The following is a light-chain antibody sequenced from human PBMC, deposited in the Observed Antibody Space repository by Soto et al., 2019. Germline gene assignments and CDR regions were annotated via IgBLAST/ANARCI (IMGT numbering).Light chain of an antibody. CDR3: QSCDRSLSASWV. J-gene: IGLJ3*02. CDR1: SSNIGAGYD. Sequence: QSVLTQPPSVSGAPGQRVTISCTGSSSNIGAGYDVPWYQQLPGTAPTLLISRNINRPSGVPDRFSASKSGTSASLAITGRQAEEEDEYYCQSCDRSLSASWVFGGGTKLTVL. V-gene: IGLV1-40*01. CDR2: RNI.